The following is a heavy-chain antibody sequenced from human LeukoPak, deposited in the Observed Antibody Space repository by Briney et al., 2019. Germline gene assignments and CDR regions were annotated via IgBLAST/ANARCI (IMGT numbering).Heavy chain of an antibody. CDR1: GFTFSSYA. J-gene: IGHJ4*02. CDR3: ARATGGYCSSTSCFSFDY. D-gene: IGHD2-2*01. Sequence: PGRSLRLSCAASGFTFSSYAMHWVRQAPGKGLEWVAVISYDGSNKYYADSVKGRFTISRDNSKNTLYLQMNSLRAEDTAVYYCARATGGYCSSTSCFSFDYWGQGTLVTVSS. V-gene: IGHV3-30*01. CDR2: ISYDGSNK.